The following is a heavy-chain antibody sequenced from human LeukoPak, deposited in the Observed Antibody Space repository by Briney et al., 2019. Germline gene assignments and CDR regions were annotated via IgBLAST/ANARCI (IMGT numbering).Heavy chain of an antibody. D-gene: IGHD2-15*01. CDR2: IYPGDSDT. J-gene: IGHJ6*02. CDR3: ARQSGPFYYYYGMDV. CDR1: GYSFTSYW. Sequence: GESLKISCKGSGYSFTSYWIGWVRQMPGKGLEWMGIIYPGDSDTRYSPSFQGQVTISADKSISTAYLQWSGLRASDTAMYYCARQSGPFYYYYGMDVWGQGTTVTVSS. V-gene: IGHV5-51*01.